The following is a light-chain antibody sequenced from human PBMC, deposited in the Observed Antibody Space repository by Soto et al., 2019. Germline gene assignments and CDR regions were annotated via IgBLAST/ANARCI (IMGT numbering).Light chain of an antibody. CDR2: GAS. Sequence: DIVLTQSPGTLSLSPGDRAALSCGASQSLSNNFLAWYQQKPGQAPRLLISGASSRATGIPDRFSGSGSGTDFTLTITRVEPEDFAVYYCQQYATSPLTFGGGTNVEIK. V-gene: IGKV3-20*01. CDR3: QQYATSPLT. CDR1: QSLSNNF. J-gene: IGKJ4*01.